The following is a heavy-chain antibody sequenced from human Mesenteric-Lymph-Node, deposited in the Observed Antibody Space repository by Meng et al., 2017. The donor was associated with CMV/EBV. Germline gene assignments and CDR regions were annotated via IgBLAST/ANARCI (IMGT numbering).Heavy chain of an antibody. Sequence: GGSLRLSCAASGFTLSSYAMGWVRQAPGKGVEWVSTISSSGVTTYYGGSVKGRFFISRDNSRNTLHLQMNNLRAEDTALYYCAKDHNAFDIWGQGTMVTVSS. CDR3: AKDHNAFDI. J-gene: IGHJ3*02. CDR1: GFTLSSYA. V-gene: IGHV3-23*02. CDR2: ISSSGVTT.